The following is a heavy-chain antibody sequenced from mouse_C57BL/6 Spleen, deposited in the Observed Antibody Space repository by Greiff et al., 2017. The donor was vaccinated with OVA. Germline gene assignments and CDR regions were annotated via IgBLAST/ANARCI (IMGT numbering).Heavy chain of an antibody. J-gene: IGHJ4*01. CDR3: ARRAYYLYAMDY. D-gene: IGHD2-10*01. V-gene: IGHV5-16*01. CDR1: GFTFSDYY. Sequence: EVQLVESEGGLVQPGSSMKLSCTASGFTFSDYYMAWVRQVPEKGLEWVANINYDGSSTYYLDSLKSRFIISRDNAKNILYLQMSSLKSEDTATYYCARRAYYLYAMDYWGQGTSVTVSS. CDR2: INYDGSST.